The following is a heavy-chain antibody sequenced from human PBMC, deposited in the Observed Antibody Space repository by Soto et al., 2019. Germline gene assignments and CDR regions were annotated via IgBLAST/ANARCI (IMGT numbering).Heavy chain of an antibody. CDR2: ISGSSTYT. CDR1: GFTFSDYY. J-gene: IGHJ4*02. D-gene: IGHD3-22*01. V-gene: IGHV3-11*06. Sequence: GGSLRLSCAASGFTFSDYYMSWIRQAPGKGLEWVSYISGSSTYTNSTESVKGRFTISRDNAKNSLYLQMDSLRAEDTARYFCARSFSGYFDYWGQGALVPVSS. CDR3: ARSFSGYFDY.